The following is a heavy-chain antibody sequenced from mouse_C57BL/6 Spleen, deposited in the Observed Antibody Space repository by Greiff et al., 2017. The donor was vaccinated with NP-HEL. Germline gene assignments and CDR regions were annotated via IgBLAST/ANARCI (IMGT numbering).Heavy chain of an antibody. CDR3: ARYSPGAY. CDR1: GFSLTSYG. Sequence: VKLQESGPGLVQPSQSLSITCTVSGFSLTSYGVHWVRQSPGKGLEWLGVIWSGGSTDYNAAFISRLSISKDNSKSQVFFKMNSLQADDTAIYYCARYSPGAYWGQGTLVTVSA. J-gene: IGHJ3*01. CDR2: IWSGGST. V-gene: IGHV2-2*01.